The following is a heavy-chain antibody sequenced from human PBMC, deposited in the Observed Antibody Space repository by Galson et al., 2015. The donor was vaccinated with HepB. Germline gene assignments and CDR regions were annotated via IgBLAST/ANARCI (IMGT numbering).Heavy chain of an antibody. CDR3: ARGNPPSMPVDY. CDR1: GFSFSSYW. CDR2: ISQDGGHK. Sequence: SLRLSCAASGFSFSSYWMNWVRQAPGRGLEWVAFISQDGGHKSHVGSVKGRFTISRDDSKNRAYLQMNSLRAEDTAVYFCARGNPPSMPVDYWGPGTLVTVS. D-gene: IGHD2-2*01. V-gene: IGHV3-7*01. J-gene: IGHJ4*02.